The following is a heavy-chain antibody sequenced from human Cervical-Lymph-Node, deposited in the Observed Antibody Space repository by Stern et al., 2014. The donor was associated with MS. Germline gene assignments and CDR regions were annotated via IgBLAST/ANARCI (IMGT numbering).Heavy chain of an antibody. D-gene: IGHD2-21*02. CDR3: ASNSQAYCGGDCYFGY. V-gene: IGHV3-33*01. J-gene: IGHJ4*02. CDR1: GFTFSSYG. CDR2: IWYDGSNK. Sequence: VHLVESGGGVVQPGRSLRLSCAASGFTFSSYGMHWVRQAPGKGLEWVAVIWYDGSNKYYADSVKGRFTISRDNSKNTLYLQMNSLRAEDTAVYYCASNSQAYCGGDCYFGYWGQGTLVTVSS.